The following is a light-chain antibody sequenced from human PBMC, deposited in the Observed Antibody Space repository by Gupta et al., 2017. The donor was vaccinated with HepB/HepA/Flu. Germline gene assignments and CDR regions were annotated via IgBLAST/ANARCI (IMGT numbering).Light chain of an antibody. CDR2: GNN. Sequence: QSVLTQPPSVSGAPGQRVTISCTGSSSNIGADYDVNWYQHLPGTAPKRLIYGNNKRPSGVPDRFSGSKSGTSASLAITGLQAEDEADYHCQSYDSSLSGLIFGGGTKLTVL. J-gene: IGLJ2*01. CDR1: SSNIGADYD. CDR3: QSYDSSLSGLI. V-gene: IGLV1-40*01.